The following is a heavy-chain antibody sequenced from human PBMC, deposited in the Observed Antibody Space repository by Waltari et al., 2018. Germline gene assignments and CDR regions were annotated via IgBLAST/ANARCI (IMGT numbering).Heavy chain of an antibody. Sequence: QLQLQESGPGLAKPSETLSLTGTVSGGSISSSSYYWGWIRQPPGKGLEWIGSIYYSGSTYYNPSLKSRVTISVDTSKNQFSLKLSSVTAADTAVYYCARPAWGELRSAFDPWGQGTLVTVSS. CDR2: IYYSGST. J-gene: IGHJ5*02. D-gene: IGHD1-7*01. CDR1: GGSISSSSYY. V-gene: IGHV4-39*07. CDR3: ARPAWGELRSAFDP.